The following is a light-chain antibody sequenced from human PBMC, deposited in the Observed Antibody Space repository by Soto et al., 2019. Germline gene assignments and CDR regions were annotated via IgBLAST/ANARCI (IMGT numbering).Light chain of an antibody. J-gene: IGKJ4*01. CDR1: QGIGST. CDR2: DAS. V-gene: IGKV3-15*01. Sequence: IVMAQSPATLSVSPGERATLSCRASQGIGSTLAWYQQKPGQTPRLLIYDASTRATGIPARFSGIGSGTEFTLIISSLQSEDFAVYYCQQYNDWPPAFGGGTKVDIK. CDR3: QQYNDWPPA.